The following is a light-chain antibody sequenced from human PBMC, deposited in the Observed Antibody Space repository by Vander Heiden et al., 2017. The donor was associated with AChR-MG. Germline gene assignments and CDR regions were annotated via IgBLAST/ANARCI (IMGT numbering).Light chain of an antibody. J-gene: IGKJ3*01. CDR1: QDISNY. V-gene: IGKV1-33*01. CDR3: QQYDNLPFT. CDR2: DAS. Sequence: DIQLPQSPSSLSASVGDRVTITGQASQDISNYLNWYQQKPGKAPKLLIYDASNLETGVPSRFSGSGSGTDFTFTISSLQPEDIATYYCQQYDNLPFTFGPGTKVDIK.